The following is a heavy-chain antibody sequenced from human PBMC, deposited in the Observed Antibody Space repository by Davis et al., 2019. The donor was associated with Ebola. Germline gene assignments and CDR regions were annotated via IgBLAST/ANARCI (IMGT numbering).Heavy chain of an antibody. CDR3: ARWGLRGNYDSWSGSDYYFDY. Sequence: GGSLRLSCAASGFTFSTYGLHWVRQAPGKGLEWVANIKTDGNEEHYVDSVKGRFTMSRDNAKNSLYLQLDSLRDEDTAVYYCARWGLRGNYDSWSGSDYYFDYWGQGTLVTVSS. V-gene: IGHV3-7*01. CDR2: IKTDGNEE. CDR1: GFTFSTYG. J-gene: IGHJ4*02. D-gene: IGHD3-3*01.